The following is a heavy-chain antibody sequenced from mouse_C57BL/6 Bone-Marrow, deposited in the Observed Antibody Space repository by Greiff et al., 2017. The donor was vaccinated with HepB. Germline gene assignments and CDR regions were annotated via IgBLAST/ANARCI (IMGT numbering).Heavy chain of an antibody. D-gene: IGHD3-2*02. CDR2: ISDGGSYT. V-gene: IGHV5-4*01. CDR3: AREGRLPYYYAMDY. J-gene: IGHJ4*01. Sequence: EVKLVESGGGLVKPGGSLKLSCAASGFTFSSYAMSWVRQTPEKRLEWVATISDGGSYTYYPDNVKGRFTISRDNAKNNLYLQMSQLKSEDTAMYYCAREGRLPYYYAMDYWGQGTSVTVSS. CDR1: GFTFSSYA.